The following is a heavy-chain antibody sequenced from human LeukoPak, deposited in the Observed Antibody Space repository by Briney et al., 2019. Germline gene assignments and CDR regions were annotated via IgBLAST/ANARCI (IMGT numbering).Heavy chain of an antibody. CDR3: VRDGGVSGYDLLDY. D-gene: IGHD5-12*01. CDR2: IKQDGSKE. V-gene: IGHV3-7*01. J-gene: IGHJ4*02. Sequence: GGSLRLSCTASGFTFSNYWMNWVRQAPGKGLEWVSQIKQDGSKEYYIDSVKARFSISRDNARNSLSLQMNSLRAEDTAVYYCVRDGGVSGYDLLDYWGQGTLVTVSS. CDR1: GFTFSNYW.